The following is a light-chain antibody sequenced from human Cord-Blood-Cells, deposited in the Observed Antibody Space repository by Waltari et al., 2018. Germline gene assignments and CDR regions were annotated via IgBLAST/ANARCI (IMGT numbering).Light chain of an antibody. CDR1: SSDVGSYNL. V-gene: IGLV2-23*01. CDR2: EGS. Sequence: QSALTQPASVSGSPGQSIPISCTGTSSDVGSYNLVSWYQQHPGKAPKLMIYEGSKRPSGVSNRFSGSKSGNTASLTISGLQAEDEADYYCCSYAGYVFGTGTKVTVL. CDR3: CSYAGYV. J-gene: IGLJ1*01.